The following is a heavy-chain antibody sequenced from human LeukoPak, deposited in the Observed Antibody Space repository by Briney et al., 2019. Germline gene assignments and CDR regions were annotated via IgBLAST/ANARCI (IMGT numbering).Heavy chain of an antibody. CDR1: GYTFTDYY. J-gene: IGHJ3*02. V-gene: IGHV1-2*02. CDR2: INPNDGDT. D-gene: IGHD6-19*01. CDR3: ARVLAGSGWYDVFDI. Sequence: GASVTVSCKASGYTFTDYYMHWVRQAPGQGFEWMGWINPNDGDTNYAQKFQGRVTMTRDTSISTAHMEVSRLRSDDTAVYYCARVLAGSGWYDVFDIWAQGTMVTVSS.